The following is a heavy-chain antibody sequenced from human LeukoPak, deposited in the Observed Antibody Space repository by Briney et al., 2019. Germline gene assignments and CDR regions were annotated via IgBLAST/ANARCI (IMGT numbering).Heavy chain of an antibody. D-gene: IGHD5/OR15-5a*01. J-gene: IGHJ4*02. CDR1: GFTFSDHY. CDR3: TRVSPLAYFFDF. CDR2: IRKKAHSYST. Sequence: PGGSLRLSCAVSGFTFSDHYMDWVRQAPGKGLEWVGHIRKKAHSYSTEYAASVRGRFTSSRDDSQNSMYLEMNSLETEDTAVYYCTRVSPLAYFFDFWGQGALVTVSS. V-gene: IGHV3-72*01.